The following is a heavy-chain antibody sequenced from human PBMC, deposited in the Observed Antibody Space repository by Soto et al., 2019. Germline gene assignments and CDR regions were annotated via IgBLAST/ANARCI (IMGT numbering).Heavy chain of an antibody. D-gene: IGHD2-21*02. CDR3: IQSRCGGDCLQSYACYYYYGMDV. CDR2: IYWDDDK. J-gene: IGHJ6*02. V-gene: IGHV2-5*02. CDR1: AFSLSTGGVG. Sequence: QITLKESGPTLVKPTQTLTLTCTFSAFSLSTGGVGVGWIRQPPGKALEWLALIYWDDDKRYSPSLRSRLTITHDTAKNQVVLTMTNMDPVDTATYYCIQSRCGGDCLQSYACYYYYGMDVWGQGTTVTVSS.